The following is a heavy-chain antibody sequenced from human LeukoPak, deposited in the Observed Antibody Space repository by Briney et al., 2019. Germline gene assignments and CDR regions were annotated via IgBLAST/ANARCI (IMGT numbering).Heavy chain of an antibody. CDR2: INPNSGGT. J-gene: IGHJ4*02. Sequence: ASVKLSCKASGYTFTAYYMHWVRQAPGQGLEWMGWINPNSGGTNYAQKFQGRVTMTRDTSISTAYMDLGRLTSDDTAVYYCARDLGRMGVTGTRGFDSWGQGTLVTVSS. CDR1: GYTFTAYY. V-gene: IGHV1-2*02. D-gene: IGHD2-21*02. CDR3: ARDLGRMGVTGTRGFDS.